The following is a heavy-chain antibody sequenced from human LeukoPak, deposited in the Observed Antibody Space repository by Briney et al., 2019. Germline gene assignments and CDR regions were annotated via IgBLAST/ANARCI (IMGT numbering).Heavy chain of an antibody. V-gene: IGHV1-46*01. J-gene: IGHJ5*02. CDR3: ARGQSPLLEWSYNWFDP. CDR1: GYTFTSYY. Sequence: APVKVSCKASGYTFTSYYMHWVRQAPGQGLEWMGIINPSGGSTSYAQKFQGRVTMTRDTFTSTVYMELSSLRSEDTAVYYCARGQSPLLEWSYNWFDPWGQGTLVTVSS. D-gene: IGHD3-3*01. CDR2: INPSGGST.